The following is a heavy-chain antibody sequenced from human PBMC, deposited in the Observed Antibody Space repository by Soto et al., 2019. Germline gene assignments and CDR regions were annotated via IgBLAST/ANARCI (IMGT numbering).Heavy chain of an antibody. J-gene: IGHJ4*02. V-gene: IGHV3-48*01. CDR1: GFTLSSYR. CDR2: ISYSSGNI. D-gene: IGHD2-8*01. CDR3: AKDQFSGPMGNYFDY. Sequence: GGSLRLSCKASGFTLSSYRMNWVRQAPGKGLEWVSYISYSSGNIYYADSVKGRFTISRDNSKNTLYLQMNSLRAEDTAVYYCAKDQFSGPMGNYFDYWGQGTLVTVSS.